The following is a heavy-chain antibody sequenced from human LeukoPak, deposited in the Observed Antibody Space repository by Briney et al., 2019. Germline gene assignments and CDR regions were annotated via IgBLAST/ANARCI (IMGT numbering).Heavy chain of an antibody. V-gene: IGHV3-15*07. CDR1: GFTSSDAW. D-gene: IGHD3-22*01. J-gene: IGHJ5*02. Sequence: GGSLRLSCAASGFTSSDAWMNWVRQAPGKGLEWVGRIKSKTDGGTTDYAAPVKGRFTISRDGSKNTLYLQMNSLKTEDTAVYYCTTSPYYYDSSGYPWGQGTLVTVSS. CDR3: TTSPYYYDSSGYP. CDR2: IKSKTDGGTT.